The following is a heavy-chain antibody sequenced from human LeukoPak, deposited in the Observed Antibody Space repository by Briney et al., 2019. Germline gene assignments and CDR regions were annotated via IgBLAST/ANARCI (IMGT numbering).Heavy chain of an antibody. CDR3: ARAGYSGYDLGY. Sequence: GASVKVSCKASGGTFSSYAISWVRQAPGQGLEWMGRIIPILGIANYAQKFQGRVTITADKSTSTAYMELSSLRSEDTAVYYCARAGYSGYDLGYWGQGTLVTVSS. J-gene: IGHJ4*02. CDR2: IIPILGIA. V-gene: IGHV1-69*04. D-gene: IGHD5-12*01. CDR1: GGTFSSYA.